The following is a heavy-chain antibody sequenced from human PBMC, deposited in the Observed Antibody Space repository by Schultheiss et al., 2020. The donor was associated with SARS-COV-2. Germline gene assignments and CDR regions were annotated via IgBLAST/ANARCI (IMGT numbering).Heavy chain of an antibody. J-gene: IGHJ6*03. CDR3: ARETMYSSGWGHYYYMDV. V-gene: IGHV3-21*01. Sequence: GGSLRLSCAASGFISSIYSLNWVRQAPGKGLEWVSSISSSSHYKYYADSLKGRFTISRDNAKNSLYLQMNSLRPEDTAVYYCARETMYSSGWGHYYYMDVWGKGTTVTVSS. CDR1: GFISSIYS. D-gene: IGHD6-19*01. CDR2: ISSSSHYK.